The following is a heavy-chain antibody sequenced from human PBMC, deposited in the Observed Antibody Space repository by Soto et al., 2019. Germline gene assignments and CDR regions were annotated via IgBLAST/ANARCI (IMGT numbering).Heavy chain of an antibody. J-gene: IGHJ6*02. CDR1: GGTFSSYA. CDR2: IIPIYGTA. CDR3: ARSQGSSTSLEIYYYYYYGMDG. Sequence: QVQLVQSGAEVKKPGSSVKVSCKASGGTFSSYAISWVRQAPGQGLEWMGGIIPIYGTANYAQKFQGRVTITADESTRTAYMELSSLRSEDTAGYYCARSQGSSTSLEIYYYYYYGMDGWGQGTTVTVSS. D-gene: IGHD2-2*01. V-gene: IGHV1-69*01.